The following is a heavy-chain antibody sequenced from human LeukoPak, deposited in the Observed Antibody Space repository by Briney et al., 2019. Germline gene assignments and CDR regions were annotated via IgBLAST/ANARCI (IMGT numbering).Heavy chain of an antibody. CDR1: GFTFSSYW. Sequence: GGSLRLSCAASGFTFSSYWMSWVRQAPGKGLEWVANIKQDGSEKYYVDSVKGRFTISRDNAKNSLYLQMNSLRAEDTAVYYCARGRIAVAGTIFDYWGQGTLVTVSS. CDR2: IKQDGSEK. D-gene: IGHD6-19*01. CDR3: ARGRIAVAGTIFDY. J-gene: IGHJ4*02. V-gene: IGHV3-7*01.